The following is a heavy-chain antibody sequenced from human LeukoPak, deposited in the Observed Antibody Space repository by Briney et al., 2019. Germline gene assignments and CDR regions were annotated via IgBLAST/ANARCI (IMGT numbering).Heavy chain of an antibody. CDR2: ISSSSGFI. Sequence: PGGSLRLSCAASGFTFSNYWMSWVRQAPGKGLEWISSISSSSGFIYYADSVKGRFTISRDNAKNSLYLQMSSLRAEDTAVYYCARDLGTYSSGWYYFDYWGQGTLVTVSS. CDR3: ARDLGTYSSGWYYFDY. CDR1: GFTFSNYW. V-gene: IGHV3-21*06. J-gene: IGHJ4*02. D-gene: IGHD6-19*01.